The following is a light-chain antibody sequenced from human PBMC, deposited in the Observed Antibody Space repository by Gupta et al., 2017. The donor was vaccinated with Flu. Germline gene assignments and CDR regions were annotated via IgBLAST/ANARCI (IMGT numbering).Light chain of an antibody. CDR3: QVWDDSSYGV. Sequence: GVNNIGSKRVHGYQQKPGHARGLVVYDDTDRPSGIPERFSGSNSETTATLTISRVEAEDEADYYCQVWDDSSYGVFGGGAKLTVL. V-gene: IGLV3-21*02. CDR2: DDT. J-gene: IGLJ3*02. CDR1: NIGSKR.